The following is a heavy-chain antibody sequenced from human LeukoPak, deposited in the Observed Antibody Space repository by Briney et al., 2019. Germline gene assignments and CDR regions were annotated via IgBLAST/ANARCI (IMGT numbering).Heavy chain of an antibody. CDR3: ARDGSGWLPFDH. Sequence: PGGPLTLSCAASGFTFSTYLMHGLRQAPGKGLVWVSRINNDGTRTTYADSVKGRFTISRDNTKDTLYLQMNSLRPEDTAVYYCARDGSGWLPFDHWGQGTMVTVSS. V-gene: IGHV3-74*01. CDR2: INNDGTRT. J-gene: IGHJ4*02. D-gene: IGHD6-19*01. CDR1: GFTFSTYL.